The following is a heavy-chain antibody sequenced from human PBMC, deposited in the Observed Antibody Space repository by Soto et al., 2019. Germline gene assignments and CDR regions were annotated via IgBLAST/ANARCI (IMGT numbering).Heavy chain of an antibody. CDR3: ARDGWAVAEN. J-gene: IGHJ4*02. CDR1: GYTFSDFL. Sequence: VQLVESGGGLVQPGGSLRLSCAASGYTFSDFLMHWVRQVPGKGLVWVSRINSDGSTTDYADSVKGRFTISRDNAKNTLYLQMNNLRAEDTAVSYCARDGWAVAENWGRGTLVTVSS. CDR2: INSDGSTT. V-gene: IGHV3-74*01. D-gene: IGHD6-19*01.